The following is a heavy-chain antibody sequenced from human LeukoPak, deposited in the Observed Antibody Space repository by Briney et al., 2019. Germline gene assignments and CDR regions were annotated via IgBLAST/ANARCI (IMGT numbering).Heavy chain of an antibody. V-gene: IGHV3-30*04. J-gene: IGHJ4*02. CDR2: ISYDGSNK. CDR1: GFTFSNYA. D-gene: IGHD6-19*01. CDR3: AREWVRGYGRRRRLGYSSGWYGDYFDY. Sequence: PGRSLRLSCAASGFTFSNYAMHWVRQAPGKGLEWVAVISYDGSNKYYADSVKGRFTISRDNSKNTLYLQMNSLRAEDTAVYYCAREWVRGYGRRRRLGYSSGWYGDYFDYWGQGTLVTVSS.